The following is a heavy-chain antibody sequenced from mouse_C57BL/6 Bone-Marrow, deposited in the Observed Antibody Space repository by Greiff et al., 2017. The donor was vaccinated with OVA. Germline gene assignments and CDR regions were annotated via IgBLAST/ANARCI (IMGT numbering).Heavy chain of an antibody. D-gene: IGHD1-1*01. Sequence: EVQLVESGGGLVQPGGSLKLSCAASGFTFSDYYMYWVRQTPEKRLEWVAYISNGGGSTYYSDTVKGRFTISRDNAKDTLYLQMSRLKSEDTAMYYCAREGELRYFDYWGQGTTLTVSS. J-gene: IGHJ2*01. CDR1: GFTFSDYY. V-gene: IGHV5-12*01. CDR3: AREGELRYFDY. CDR2: ISNGGGST.